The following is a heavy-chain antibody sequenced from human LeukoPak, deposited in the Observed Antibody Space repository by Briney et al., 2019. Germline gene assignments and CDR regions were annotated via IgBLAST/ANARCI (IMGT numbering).Heavy chain of an antibody. V-gene: IGHV4-39*07. CDR1: GGSISSSSYY. CDR3: ASGYSYGD. J-gene: IGHJ4*02. D-gene: IGHD5-18*01. Sequence: SETLSLTCTVPGGSISSSSYYWSWIRQPPGKGLEWIGEINHSGSTNYNPSLKSRVTISVDTSKNQFSLKLSSVTAADTAVYYCASGYSYGDWGQGTLVTVSS. CDR2: INHSGST.